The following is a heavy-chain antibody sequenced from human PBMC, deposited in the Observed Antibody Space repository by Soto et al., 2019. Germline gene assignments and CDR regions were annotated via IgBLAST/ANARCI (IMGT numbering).Heavy chain of an antibody. V-gene: IGHV3-30-3*01. CDR2: MSSDVTNE. J-gene: IGHJ4*02. D-gene: IGHD6-19*01. CDR3: ARCGSISGLYCYFDF. Sequence: GGSLRLSCAASRFTFTTYAMNWVRQAPGKGLEWVALMSSDVTNEHYADSVRGRFTVSRDNSRNTLFLQMNNLRTDDTAVYYCARCGSISGLYCYFDFWGLGTLVTVSS. CDR1: RFTFTTYA.